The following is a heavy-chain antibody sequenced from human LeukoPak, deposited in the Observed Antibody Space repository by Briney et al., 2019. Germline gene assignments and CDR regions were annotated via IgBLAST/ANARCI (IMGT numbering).Heavy chain of an antibody. D-gene: IGHD1-1*01. Sequence: ASVKVSCKASGYTFTGYYMHWVRQAPGQGLEWMGWINPNSGGTDYAQKFQGRVTMTRDTSISTAYMELSRLRSDDTAVYYCARYSGMDNWFDPWGQGTLVTVSS. CDR3: ARYSGMDNWFDP. CDR2: INPNSGGT. J-gene: IGHJ5*02. CDR1: GYTFTGYY. V-gene: IGHV1-2*02.